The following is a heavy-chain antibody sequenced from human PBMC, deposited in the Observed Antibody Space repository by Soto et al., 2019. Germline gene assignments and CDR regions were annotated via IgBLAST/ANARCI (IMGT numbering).Heavy chain of an antibody. CDR1: GGSFSGYY. J-gene: IGHJ2*01. V-gene: IGHV4-34*01. CDR3: ARGPSSLNRGSYRHGRRYWYFDL. Sequence: SETLSLTCAVYGGSFSGYYWSCIRQPPGKGLEWIGVINHSGSTNYNPSPTSRVTISVDTSQNQCSLKLGSVTAADTAVYYCARGPSSLNRGSYRHGRRYWYFDLWGRGTLVTVSS. D-gene: IGHD1-26*01. CDR2: INHSGST.